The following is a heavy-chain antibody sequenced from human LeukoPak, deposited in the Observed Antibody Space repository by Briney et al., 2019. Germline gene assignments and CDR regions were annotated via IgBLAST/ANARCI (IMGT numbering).Heavy chain of an antibody. CDR3: ARDRRYDYGCHAFDI. D-gene: IGHD4-17*01. CDR1: GFTFSSYG. Sequence: PGRSLRLSCAASGFTFSSYGMHWVRQAPGKGLEWVAVIWYDGSNKYYADSVKGRFTISRDNSKNTLYLQMNSLRAEDTAVYYCARDRRYDYGCHAFDIWGQGTMVTVSS. V-gene: IGHV3-33*01. CDR2: IWYDGSNK. J-gene: IGHJ3*02.